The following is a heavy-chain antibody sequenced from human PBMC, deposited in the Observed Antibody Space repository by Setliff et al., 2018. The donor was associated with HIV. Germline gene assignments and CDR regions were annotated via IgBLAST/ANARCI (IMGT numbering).Heavy chain of an antibody. V-gene: IGHV3-74*01. CDR1: GFTLSTYW. J-gene: IGHJ4*02. D-gene: IGHD2-8*02. CDR3: AKSLLVAGNDY. CDR2: INSDGSTT. Sequence: PGGSLRLSCAASGFTLSTYWMHWVRLVPGKGLVWVSRINSDGSTTSYADAVKGRFTISRDNAKNTLYLQMNSLRADDTAVYYCAKSLLVAGNDYWGQGTLVTVSS.